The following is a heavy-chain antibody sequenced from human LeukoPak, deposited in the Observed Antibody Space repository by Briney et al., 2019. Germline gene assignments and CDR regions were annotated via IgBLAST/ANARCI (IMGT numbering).Heavy chain of an antibody. CDR1: GFTVSSNY. Sequence: GGSLRLSCAASGFTVSSNYMSWVRQAPGKGLEWVSVIYSGGSTYYADSVKGRFTISRDNSKNTLYLQMNSLRAEDTAVYYCAKDPYYDSSGNFDYWGQGTLVTVSS. CDR3: AKDPYYDSSGNFDY. V-gene: IGHV3-53*01. CDR2: IYSGGST. D-gene: IGHD3-22*01. J-gene: IGHJ4*02.